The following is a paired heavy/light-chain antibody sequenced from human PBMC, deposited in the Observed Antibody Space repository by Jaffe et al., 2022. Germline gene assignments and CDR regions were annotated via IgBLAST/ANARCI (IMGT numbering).Light chain of an antibody. CDR1: QSVSSY. J-gene: IGKJ4*01. Sequence: EIVLTQSPATLSLSPGERATLSCRASQSVSSYLAWYQQKPGQAPRLLIYDASNRATGIPARFSGSGSGTDFTLTISSLEPEDFAVYYCQQRSNWPPGGLTFGGGTKVEIK. V-gene: IGKV3-11*01. CDR2: DAS. CDR3: QQRSNWPPGGLT.
Heavy chain of an antibody. V-gene: IGHV3-9*01. CDR3: AKDQMRYSSGWYNWFDP. D-gene: IGHD6-19*01. J-gene: IGHJ5*02. CDR1: GFTFDDYA. CDR2: ISWNSGSI. Sequence: EVQLVESGGGLVQPGRSLRLSCAASGFTFDDYAMHWVRQAPGKGLEWVSGISWNSGSIGYADSVKGRFTISRDNAKNSLYLQMNSLRAEDTALYYCAKDQMRYSSGWYNWFDPWGQGTLVTVSS.